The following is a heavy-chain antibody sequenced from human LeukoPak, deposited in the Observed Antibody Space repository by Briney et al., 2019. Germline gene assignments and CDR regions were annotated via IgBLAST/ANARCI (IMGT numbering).Heavy chain of an antibody. CDR1: GFTFSSYW. J-gene: IGHJ4*02. Sequence: PGGSLRLSCAASGFTFSSYWMHWVRQAPGKGLVWVSRINSDGSSTSYADSVKGRFTISRDNAKNTLYLQMNSLRAEDTAVYYCFLALDILTGYYKDYWGQGTLVTVSS. CDR3: FLALDILTGYYKDY. CDR2: INSDGSST. V-gene: IGHV3-74*01. D-gene: IGHD3-9*01.